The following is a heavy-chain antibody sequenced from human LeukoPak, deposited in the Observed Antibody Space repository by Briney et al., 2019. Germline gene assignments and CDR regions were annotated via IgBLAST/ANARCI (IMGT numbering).Heavy chain of an antibody. V-gene: IGHV1-46*01. Sequence: GASVKVSCKASGYTFTDYYMHWVRQAPGQGLEWMGIINPSGGSTSYAQRFQGRVTMTRDTSTGTVYMDLSSLRSEDTAVYYCATTRMVRGVPFDYWGQGTLVTVSS. CDR2: INPSGGST. CDR3: ATTRMVRGVPFDY. CDR1: GYTFTDYY. D-gene: IGHD3-10*01. J-gene: IGHJ4*02.